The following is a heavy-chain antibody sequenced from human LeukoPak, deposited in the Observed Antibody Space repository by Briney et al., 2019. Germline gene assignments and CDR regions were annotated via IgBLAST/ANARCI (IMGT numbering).Heavy chain of an antibody. V-gene: IGHV3-66*01. J-gene: IGHJ4*02. CDR1: GFTVSANY. D-gene: IGHD6-19*01. CDR3: AKERSLERAVAGTIFDY. CDR2: IYSGGDT. Sequence: TGGSLRLSGAASGFTVSANYMGWLRQAPGKGLEGVPVIYSGGDTYYTDSVKGRFTISRDNSKNMIYLELSRLKDEDTAVYYCAKERSLERAVAGTIFDYWGQGTLVTVSS.